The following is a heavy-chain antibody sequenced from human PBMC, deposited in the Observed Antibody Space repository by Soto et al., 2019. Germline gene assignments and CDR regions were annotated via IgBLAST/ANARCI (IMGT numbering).Heavy chain of an antibody. V-gene: IGHV3-74*01. J-gene: IGHJ4*02. Sequence: GGALRLSCAASGFTLIDYWMHWVRQVPGKGLLWVSRISVDGGDTTYADSVKGRFTISRDNAKNTLYLQMDTLRAEDTAIYYCARGPEQRPTDYWGQGSLVTVSS. CDR1: GFTLIDYW. CDR3: ARGPEQRPTDY. CDR2: ISVDGGDT. D-gene: IGHD6-13*01.